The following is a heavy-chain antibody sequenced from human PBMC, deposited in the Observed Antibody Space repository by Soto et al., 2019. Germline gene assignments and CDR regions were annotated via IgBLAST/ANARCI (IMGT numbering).Heavy chain of an antibody. CDR2: INHSGST. Sequence: PSETLSLTCAVYGGSFSGYYWSWIRQPPGKGLEWIGEINHSGSTNYNPSLKSRIIINPDTSKNQLSLQLNSVTPEDTGVYYCARLVGNSWIDYWGQGTLVTVSS. CDR1: GGSFSGYY. J-gene: IGHJ4*02. D-gene: IGHD6-13*01. CDR3: ARLVGNSWIDY. V-gene: IGHV4-34*01.